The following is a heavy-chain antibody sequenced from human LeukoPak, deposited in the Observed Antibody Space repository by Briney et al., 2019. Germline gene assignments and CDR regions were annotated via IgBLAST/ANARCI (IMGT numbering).Heavy chain of an antibody. CDR2: INPNIGDI. D-gene: IGHD4-17*01. CDR3: TRGLKKANGEKMSFEY. Sequence: ASVKVSCKASRYTFTGYFKHWVRQAPGQGLEWMGWINPNIGDIKYAQKLQGRVTMTRDTSNSTAYMDLSRLRSDDTAIYFCTRGLKKANGEKMSFEYWGQGNLVTVSS. CDR1: RYTFTGYF. V-gene: IGHV1-2*02. J-gene: IGHJ4*02.